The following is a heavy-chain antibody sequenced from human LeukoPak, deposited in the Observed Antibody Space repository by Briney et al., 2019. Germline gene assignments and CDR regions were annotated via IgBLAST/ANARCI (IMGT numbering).Heavy chain of an antibody. D-gene: IGHD6-19*01. CDR3: ARVGSGWYDFDY. Sequence: PGGSLRLSCAASGFTVSSNYMSWVRQAPGKGLEWVSVIYSGSSSTYYTDSVKGRFTISRHNSKNTLYLQMNRLRAEDTAVYYCARVGSGWYDFDYWGQGTLVTVSS. V-gene: IGHV3-53*04. CDR1: GFTVSSNY. CDR2: IYSGSSST. J-gene: IGHJ4*02.